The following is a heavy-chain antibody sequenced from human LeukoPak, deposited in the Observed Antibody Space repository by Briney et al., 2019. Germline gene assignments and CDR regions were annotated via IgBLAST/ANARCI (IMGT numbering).Heavy chain of an antibody. CDR2: INPNSGGT. J-gene: IGHJ4*02. CDR3: ARGFVLRFLEWLLEPPDY. Sequence: ASVKVSCKASGYTFTGYYMHWVRQAPGQGLEWMGWINPNSGGTNYAQKFQGRVTMTRDTSISTAYMELSRLRSDDTAVYYCARGFVLRFLEWLLEPPDYWGQGTLVTVSS. D-gene: IGHD3-3*01. V-gene: IGHV1-2*02. CDR1: GYTFTGYY.